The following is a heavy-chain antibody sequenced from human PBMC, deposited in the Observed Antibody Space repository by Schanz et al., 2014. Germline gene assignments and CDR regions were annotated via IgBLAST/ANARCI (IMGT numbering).Heavy chain of an antibody. CDR2: IIPSLGIA. CDR1: GGTFSSFG. Sequence: VQLEQSGAEVKKPGSSVKVSCKASGGTFSSFGINWVRQAPGQGLEWMGRIIPSLGIANYAQKFQGRVTITADRSTSTVYMELSSLRAEDTAVYYCARPSDSSWYMDVWGKGTTVTVSS. J-gene: IGHJ6*03. CDR3: ARPSDSSWYMDV. V-gene: IGHV1-69*02. D-gene: IGHD2-21*02.